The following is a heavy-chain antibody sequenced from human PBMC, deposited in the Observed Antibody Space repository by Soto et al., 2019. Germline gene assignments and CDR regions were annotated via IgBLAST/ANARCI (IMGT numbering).Heavy chain of an antibody. CDR3: AKDDYSNYYYYYGMDV. D-gene: IGHD4-4*01. J-gene: IGHJ6*02. Sequence: QVQLVESGGSVVQPGRSLRLSCAASGFTFSSYGMHWVRQAPGKGLEWVAVISYDGSNKYYADSVKGRFTISRDNSKNTLYLQMNSLRAEDTAVYYCAKDDYSNYYYYYGMDVWGQGTTVTVSS. V-gene: IGHV3-30*18. CDR1: GFTFSSYG. CDR2: ISYDGSNK.